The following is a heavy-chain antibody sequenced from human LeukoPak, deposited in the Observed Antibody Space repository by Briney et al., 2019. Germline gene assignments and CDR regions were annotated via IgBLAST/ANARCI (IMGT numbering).Heavy chain of an antibody. D-gene: IGHD6-19*01. CDR3: ARGLAVAGFDY. V-gene: IGHV4-4*07. Sequence: PSETLSLTCTVSGGSISSYYWSWIRQPAGKGLEWIGRIYTSGSTNYNPSLKSRVTMSVDTSRNQLSLKLSSVTAADTAVHYCARGLAVAGFDYWGQGTLVTVSS. CDR2: IYTSGST. J-gene: IGHJ4*02. CDR1: GGSISSYY.